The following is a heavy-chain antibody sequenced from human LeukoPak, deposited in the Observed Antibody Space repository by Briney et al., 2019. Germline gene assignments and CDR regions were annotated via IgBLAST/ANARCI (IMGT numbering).Heavy chain of an antibody. D-gene: IGHD4-17*01. CDR3: ASGQGGDYVIYY. CDR2: FIPIFGTA. J-gene: IGHJ4*02. CDR1: GGTFSSYA. Sequence: ASVKVSCKASGGTFSSYAISWVRQAPGQGLEWMGGFIPIFGTANYAQKFQGRVTITTDESTSTAYMELSSLRSEGTAVYYCASGQGGDYVIYYWGQGTLVTVSS. V-gene: IGHV1-69*05.